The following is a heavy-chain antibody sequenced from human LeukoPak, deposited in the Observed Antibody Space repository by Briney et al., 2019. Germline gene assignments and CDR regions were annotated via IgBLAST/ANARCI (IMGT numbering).Heavy chain of an antibody. CDR3: ARGDSGNYFDC. V-gene: IGHV1-69*01. Sequence: GASVKLSCKASGFTFSSYAISWVRQAPGQGLDWMGGIIPSVGTANYAQKFQGRITITADESTSTAYVELSRLRSEDTAVYYCARGDSGNYFDCWGQGTLVTVSS. CDR2: IIPSVGTA. CDR1: GFTFSSYA. D-gene: IGHD3-10*01. J-gene: IGHJ4*02.